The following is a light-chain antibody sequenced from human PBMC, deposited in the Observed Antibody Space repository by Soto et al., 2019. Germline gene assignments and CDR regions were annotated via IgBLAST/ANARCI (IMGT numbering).Light chain of an antibody. Sequence: QLVLTQSPSASASLGASVKLTCTLSSGHSSYAIAWHQQQPEKGPRFLMQVNSDGSHSKGDGIPDRFSGSSSGAERYLTISSLQSEDEADYYCQTWGSKVFGGGTKLTVL. V-gene: IGLV4-69*01. CDR2: VNSDGSH. J-gene: IGLJ3*02. CDR1: SGHSSYA. CDR3: QTWGSKV.